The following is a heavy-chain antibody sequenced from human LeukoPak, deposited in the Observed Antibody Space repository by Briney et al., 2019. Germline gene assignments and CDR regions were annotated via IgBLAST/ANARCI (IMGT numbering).Heavy chain of an antibody. CDR1: GFTFSNAY. J-gene: IGHJ4*02. Sequence: GGSLRLSCAASGFTFSNAYMNWVRQAPGKGLEWVGRTKPKTDGETTEYAAPVKDRFSISRDDSKSMMYLQMNSLKTEDTAVYYCITPLPYSAQGGQGTLVTVSS. CDR2: TKPKTDGETT. D-gene: IGHD2-21*01. CDR3: ITPLPYSAQ. V-gene: IGHV3-15*07.